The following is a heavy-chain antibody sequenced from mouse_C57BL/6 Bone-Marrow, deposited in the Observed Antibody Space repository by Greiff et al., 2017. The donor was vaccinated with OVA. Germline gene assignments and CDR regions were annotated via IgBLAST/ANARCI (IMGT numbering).Heavy chain of an antibody. D-gene: IGHD1-1*01. Sequence: EVMLVESGGGLVKPGGSLKLSCAASGFTFSSYAMSWVRQTPEKRLEWVATISDGGSYTYYTDNVKGRFTISRDNAKNSLYLQMSHLKSEDTAMYYCASCYGGSPFAYWGQGNVVTVSA. CDR1: GFTFSSYA. CDR2: ISDGGSYT. J-gene: IGHJ3*01. CDR3: ASCYGGSPFAY. V-gene: IGHV5-4*03.